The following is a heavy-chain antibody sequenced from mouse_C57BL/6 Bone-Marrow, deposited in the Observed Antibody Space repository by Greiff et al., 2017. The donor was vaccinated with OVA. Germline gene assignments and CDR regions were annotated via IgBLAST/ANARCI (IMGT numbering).Heavy chain of an antibody. V-gene: IGHV14-4*01. CDR2: IDPENGDT. J-gene: IGHJ2*01. CDR3: SPFTTVAFDY. D-gene: IGHD1-1*01. Sequence: VQLQQSGAELVRPGASVKLSCTASGFTIKDDYMHWVKQRPEQGLEWIGWIDPENGDTEYASKFQGKATITADTSSNTAYLQLSSLTSEDTAVYYCSPFTTVAFDYWGQGTTLTVSS. CDR1: GFTIKDDY.